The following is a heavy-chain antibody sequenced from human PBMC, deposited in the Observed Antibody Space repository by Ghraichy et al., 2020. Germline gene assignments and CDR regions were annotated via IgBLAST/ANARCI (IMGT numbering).Heavy chain of an antibody. CDR1: GGSISRSSYY. V-gene: IGHV4-39*01. Sequence: SETLSLTCTVSGGSISRSSYYWSWNRQPPGKGLEWNGSIYYSGSTFRNPSLKSRVTISVATSKNQFSLRLTSVTAADPAVYYCARHVADSSWYSYYFDYWGQGTPVTGSS. J-gene: IGHJ4*02. CDR2: IYYSGST. CDR3: ARHVADSSWYSYYFDY. D-gene: IGHD3-22*01.